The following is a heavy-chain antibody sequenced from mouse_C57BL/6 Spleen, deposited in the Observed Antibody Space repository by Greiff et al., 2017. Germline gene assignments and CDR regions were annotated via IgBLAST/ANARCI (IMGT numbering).Heavy chain of an antibody. CDR2: INPGSGGT. CDR1: GYAFTNYL. Sequence: QVQLQQSGAVLVRPGTSVKVSCKASGYAFTNYLIEWVKQRPGQGLEWIGVINPGSGGTNYNEKFKGKATLTADKSSSTAYMQLSSLTSEDSAVYFCARSNGYDEAWFAYWGQGTLVTVSA. CDR3: ARSNGYDEAWFAY. V-gene: IGHV1-54*01. D-gene: IGHD2-2*01. J-gene: IGHJ3*01.